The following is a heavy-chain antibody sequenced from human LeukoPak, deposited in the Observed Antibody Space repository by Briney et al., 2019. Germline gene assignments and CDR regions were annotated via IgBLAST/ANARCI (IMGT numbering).Heavy chain of an antibody. CDR3: ARDGVAVAGTPIDY. V-gene: IGHV1-2*02. Sequence: ASVKVSCKASGYTFTGYYMHWVRQAPGQGLEWMGWINPNSGGTNYAQKFQGRVTMTTDTSTTTAYMELRSLRSDDTAVYYCARDGVAVAGTPIDYWGQGTLVTVSS. D-gene: IGHD6-19*01. CDR2: INPNSGGT. J-gene: IGHJ4*02. CDR1: GYTFTGYY.